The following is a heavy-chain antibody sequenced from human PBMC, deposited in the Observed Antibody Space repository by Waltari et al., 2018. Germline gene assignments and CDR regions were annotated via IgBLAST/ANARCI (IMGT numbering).Heavy chain of an antibody. D-gene: IGHD6-13*01. J-gene: IGHJ5*02. CDR3: AKGYSSSWYHWFDP. V-gene: IGHV1-3*01. CDR1: GYTFTSYA. CDR2: INAGNGNT. Sequence: QVQLVQSGAEVKKPGASVKVSCKASGYTFTSYAMHWVRHAPGQRLEWMGWINAGNGNTKYSQKFQGRVTITRDTSASTAYMELSSLRSEDTAVYYCAKGYSSSWYHWFDPWGQGTLVTVSS.